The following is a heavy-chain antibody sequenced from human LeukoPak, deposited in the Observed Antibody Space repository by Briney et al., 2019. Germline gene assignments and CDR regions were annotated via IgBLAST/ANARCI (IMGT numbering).Heavy chain of an antibody. D-gene: IGHD3-10*01. CDR3: ATNILVRDIINWFDP. J-gene: IGHJ5*02. V-gene: IGHV1-18*01. CDR1: GYTFNTYG. Sequence: GASVKVSCKASGYTFNTYGITWVRQAPGQGLEWMGWISGYNGKTKYAQKLQDRVTMTTDTSTTTAYMELSSLRYDDTAVYYCATNILVRDIINWFDPWGQGTLVTVSS. CDR2: ISGYNGKT.